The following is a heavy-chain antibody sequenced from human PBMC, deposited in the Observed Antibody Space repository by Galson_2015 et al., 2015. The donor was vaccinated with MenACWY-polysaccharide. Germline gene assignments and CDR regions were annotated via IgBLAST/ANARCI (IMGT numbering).Heavy chain of an antibody. V-gene: IGHV3-9*01. D-gene: IGHD6-6*01. Sequence: SLRLSCAVSGFPFDDYGMHWVRQAPGKGLEWVAGTDWNSKTVGYADSVRGRFTISRDNAKNSLYLQMNSLRAEDTALYLCVKDGSSSWGGGLNIWGLGTRVTVSS. J-gene: IGHJ3*02. CDR3: VKDGSSSWGGGLNI. CDR2: TDWNSKTV. CDR1: GFPFDDYG.